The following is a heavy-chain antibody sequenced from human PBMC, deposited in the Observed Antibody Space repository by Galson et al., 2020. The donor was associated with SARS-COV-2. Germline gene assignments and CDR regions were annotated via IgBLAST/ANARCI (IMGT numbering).Heavy chain of an antibody. Sequence: GESLKISCTASGFTYRGYWMTWVRQPPGRGLELVSYLNRDGTQEDYVDSARGRFTISRDNVERSVYLQMNSLRAEDTAVYYCARILPSGYYDHWGQGTLVTVS. CDR1: GFTYRGYW. CDR3: ARILPSGYYDH. V-gene: IGHV3-7*01. CDR2: LNRDGTQE. D-gene: IGHD1-1*01. J-gene: IGHJ4*02.